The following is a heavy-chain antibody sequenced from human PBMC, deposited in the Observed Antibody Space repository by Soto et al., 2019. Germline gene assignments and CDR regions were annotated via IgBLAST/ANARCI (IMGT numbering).Heavy chain of an antibody. V-gene: IGHV5-51*01. CDR1: GYTFSSYW. Sequence: DVQLVQSGAAVKKPGESLRISCKGSGYTFSSYWIGWVRQMPGKGLEWMGIIHCDDSDTEYSPSFEGQVTISADKSINTAYLQSRCLRASDTATYYCVRYGSKTLDYWGQGTLVTVSS. D-gene: IGHD2-2*01. J-gene: IGHJ4*02. CDR3: VRYGSKTLDY. CDR2: IHCDDSDT.